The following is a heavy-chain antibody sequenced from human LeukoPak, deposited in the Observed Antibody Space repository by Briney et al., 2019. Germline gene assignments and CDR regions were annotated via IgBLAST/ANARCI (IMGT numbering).Heavy chain of an antibody. CDR1: GGSISSYY. CDR3: ARGEVGYDYVWGSYRYTGPSWFDP. Sequence: SETLFLTCTVSGGSISSYYWSWIRQPPGKGLEWIGYIYYSGSTNYNPSLKSRVTISVDTSKNQFSLKLSSVTAADTAVYYCARGEVGYDYVWGSYRYTGPSWFDPWGQGTLVTVSS. V-gene: IGHV4-59*01. CDR2: IYYSGST. D-gene: IGHD3-16*02. J-gene: IGHJ5*02.